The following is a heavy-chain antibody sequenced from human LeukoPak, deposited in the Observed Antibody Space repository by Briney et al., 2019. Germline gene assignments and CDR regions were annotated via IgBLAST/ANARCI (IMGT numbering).Heavy chain of an antibody. V-gene: IGHV3-11*05. CDR2: ISSSSSYT. CDR3: ARDGHYDILTGYVVGYFDF. CDR1: GFTFSDYY. D-gene: IGHD3-9*01. Sequence: GGSLRLFCAASGFTFSDYYMSWSRQAPGKGREWVSYISSSSSYTNYADSVKGRFTISRDNAKNSLYLQMNSLRAEATAVYYCARDGHYDILTGYVVGYFDFWGQGTLVTVSS. J-gene: IGHJ4*02.